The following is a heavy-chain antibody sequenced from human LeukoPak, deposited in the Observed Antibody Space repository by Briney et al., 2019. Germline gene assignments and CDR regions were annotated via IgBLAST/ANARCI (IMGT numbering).Heavy chain of an antibody. CDR1: NYTFTSYG. CDR3: ARDRGSLDPEQNFDS. J-gene: IGHJ5*01. V-gene: IGHV1-18*01. Sequence: ASVKVSCKASNYTFTSYGISWVRQAPGQGLEWMAWINAYNGDTNYAQKFQGRVTLTTDTSTSTAYMELRSLRSDDTAVYYCARDRGSLDPEQNFDSWGQGTLVTVSS. D-gene: IGHD3-16*01. CDR2: INAYNGDT.